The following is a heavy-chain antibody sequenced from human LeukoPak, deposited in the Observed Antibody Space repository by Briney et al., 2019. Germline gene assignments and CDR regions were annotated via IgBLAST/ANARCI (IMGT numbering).Heavy chain of an antibody. CDR1: GFTFSSYA. D-gene: IGHD5-24*01. V-gene: IGHV3-30*01. CDR2: ISYDGSNK. Sequence: RPGGSLRLSCAASGFTFSSYAMHWVRQAPGKGLEWVAVISYDGSNKYYADSVKGRFTISRDNSKNTLYLQMNSLRAEDTAVHYCAREAGYIGGFDYWGQGTLVTVSS. CDR3: AREAGYIGGFDY. J-gene: IGHJ4*02.